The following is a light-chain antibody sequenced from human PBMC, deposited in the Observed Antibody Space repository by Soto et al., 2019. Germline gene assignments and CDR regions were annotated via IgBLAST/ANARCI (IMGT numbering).Light chain of an antibody. CDR1: QSVTSSY. CDR3: HQHSSSPLT. J-gene: IGKJ4*01. CDR2: GAS. Sequence: EIVLTQSPGTLSLSPGEIATLSCRASQSVTSSYLAWHQQQPGQAPRLLIYGASSRATGIPDRFSGSGSGTDFTLTISRLEPEDFAVYYCHQHSSSPLTFGGGTKVEIK. V-gene: IGKV3-20*01.